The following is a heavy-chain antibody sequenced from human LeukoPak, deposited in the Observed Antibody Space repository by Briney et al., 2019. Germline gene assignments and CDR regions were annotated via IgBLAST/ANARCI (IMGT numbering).Heavy chain of an antibody. V-gene: IGHV3-23*01. CDR2: ISASGGHS. Sequence: PGGSLRLSCAASGFTFNNYAMSWVRQAPGKGLEWVAGISASGGHSYYPDSVKGRFAISRGSSKNTLYLEMNSLKVEDTAIYYCAKDDSRALDHFDYWGQGTMVTVSS. J-gene: IGHJ4*02. CDR3: AKDDSRALDHFDY. D-gene: IGHD3-22*01. CDR1: GFTFNNYA.